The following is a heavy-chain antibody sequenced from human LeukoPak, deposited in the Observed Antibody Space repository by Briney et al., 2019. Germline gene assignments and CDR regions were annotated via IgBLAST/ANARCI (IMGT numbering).Heavy chain of an antibody. CDR3: ARDYYWCDY. D-gene: IGHD2-8*01. CDR1: GFSFSSYE. J-gene: IGHJ4*02. V-gene: IGHV3-48*03. CDR2: ISSSGSTI. Sequence: GGSLRLSCAASGFSFSSYEMNWVHQAPGKGLEWVSYISSSGSTINYADSVKGRFTISRDNAKNSLYLQMNSLRAEDTAVYYCARDYYWCDYWGQGTLVTVSS.